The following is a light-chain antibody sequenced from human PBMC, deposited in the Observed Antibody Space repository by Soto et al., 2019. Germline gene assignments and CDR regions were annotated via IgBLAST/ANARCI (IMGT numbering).Light chain of an antibody. CDR1: SSDIGRYDF. CDR3: SSYTSISTSCV. V-gene: IGLV2-14*01. Sequence: QSALTQPASVSGSPGQSITISCTGTSSDIGRYDFVSWYQQHPGKAPKLIIYEVSHRPSGISDRFSGSKSVNTASLTIFGLQAEDEADYYCSSYTSISTSCVFGTGTKVNVL. CDR2: EVS. J-gene: IGLJ1*01.